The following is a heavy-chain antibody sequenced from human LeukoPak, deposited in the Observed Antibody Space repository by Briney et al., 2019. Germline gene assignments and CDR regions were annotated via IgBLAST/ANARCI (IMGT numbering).Heavy chain of an antibody. CDR2: INLDGSEI. CDR3: AKVRNYGDRGSHFDY. D-gene: IGHD4-17*01. Sequence: QPGGSLRLSCEASGFVLGHSWMSWVRQAPGKGLEWVANINLDGSEINYLDSLTGRLTISRDNAKDSLYLQMNGLRAEDTAVYYCAKVRNYGDRGSHFDYWGQGTLVTVSS. V-gene: IGHV3-7*01. CDR1: GFVLGHSW. J-gene: IGHJ4*02.